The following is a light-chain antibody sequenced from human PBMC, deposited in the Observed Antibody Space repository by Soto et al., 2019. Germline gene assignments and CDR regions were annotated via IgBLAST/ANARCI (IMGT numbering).Light chain of an antibody. V-gene: IGLV2-14*01. CDR2: EVS. J-gene: IGLJ2*01. CDR3: SSYTSSSSVI. CDR1: SSDVGGYNY. Sequence: QSALTQPASVSGSPGQSITFSCTGTSSDVGGYNYVSWYQQHPGKAPKLMIYEVSNRPSGVSNRFSGSKSGNTASLTISGLQAEDAADYYCSSYTSSSSVIFGGGTKLTVL.